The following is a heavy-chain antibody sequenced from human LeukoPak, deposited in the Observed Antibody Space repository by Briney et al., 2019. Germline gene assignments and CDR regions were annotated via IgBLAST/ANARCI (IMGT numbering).Heavy chain of an antibody. D-gene: IGHD6-6*01. J-gene: IGHJ6*03. CDR3: ARVLYSSSSKYYYYYMDV. CDR1: GFTFSSYS. Sequence: GGSLRLSCAASGFTFSSYSMNWVRQAPGKGLEWVSYISSSSSTIYYADSVKGRFTISRDNAKNSLYLQMNSLRAEDTAVYYCARVLYSSSSKYYYYYMDVWGKGTTVTVSS. CDR2: ISSSSSTI. V-gene: IGHV3-48*01.